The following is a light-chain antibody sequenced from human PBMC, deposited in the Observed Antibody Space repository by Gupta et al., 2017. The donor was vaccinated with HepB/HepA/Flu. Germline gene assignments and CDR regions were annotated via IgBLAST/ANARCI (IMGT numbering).Light chain of an antibody. Sequence: DIQMTQSPSTLSASVGDRVTITCRASRHIYSWLAWYQQKPGKPPKLLIYTTSTLHGGVPSRFGGSGSGTEFTLTISSLQPDDSATYYCQHYSIYWTFGQGTRVEV. J-gene: IGKJ1*01. V-gene: IGKV1-5*03. CDR2: TTS. CDR3: QHYSIYWT. CDR1: RHIYSW.